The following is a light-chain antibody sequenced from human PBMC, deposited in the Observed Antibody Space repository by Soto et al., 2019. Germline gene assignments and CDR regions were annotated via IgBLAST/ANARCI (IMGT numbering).Light chain of an antibody. CDR3: AAWDDGLNGYV. V-gene: IGLV2-18*01. CDR2: EVS. CDR1: SSDLASYNR. Sequence: QSALTQPPSVSGSPGQSVTISCTGTSSDLASYNRVSWYQRPPGTGPKLVIYEVSNRPSGIPDRFSGSKSGNTASLTISGLHSEDEADYYCAAWDDGLNGYVFGTATKVTVL. J-gene: IGLJ1*01.